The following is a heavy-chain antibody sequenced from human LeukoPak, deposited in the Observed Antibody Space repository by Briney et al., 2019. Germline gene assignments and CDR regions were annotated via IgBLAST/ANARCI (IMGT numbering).Heavy chain of an antibody. D-gene: IGHD3-22*01. CDR1: GFTFDDYG. J-gene: IGHJ4*02. CDR3: ARGRYYYDSKSIGHDY. V-gene: IGHV3-20*04. Sequence: GGSLRLSCAASGFTFDDYGMSWVRQAPGKGLEWVSGINWNGGSTGYADSVKGRFTISRDNAKNTLYLQMNSLRAEDTAVYYCARGRYYYDSKSIGHDYWGQGTLVTVSS. CDR2: INWNGGST.